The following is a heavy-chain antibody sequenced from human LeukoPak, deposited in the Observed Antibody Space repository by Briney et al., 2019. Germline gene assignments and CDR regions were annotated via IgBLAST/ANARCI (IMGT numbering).Heavy chain of an antibody. D-gene: IGHD6-13*01. Sequence: GGSLRLSCAASGFTVSSNYMSWVRQAPGKGLEWVSVIYSGGSTYYADSVKGRFTISRDNSKNTLYLQMNSLRAEDTAVYYCAREFGLGSSSWYSGDAFDIWGQGTMVTVSS. CDR3: AREFGLGSSSWYSGDAFDI. CDR2: IYSGGST. CDR1: GFTVSSNY. J-gene: IGHJ3*02. V-gene: IGHV3-53*01.